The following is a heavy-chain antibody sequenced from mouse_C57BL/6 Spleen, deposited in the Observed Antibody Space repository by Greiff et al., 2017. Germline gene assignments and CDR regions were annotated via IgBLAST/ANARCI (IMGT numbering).Heavy chain of an antibody. CDR1: GYSITSGYY. Sequence: DVQLVESGPGLVKPSQSLSLTCSVTGYSITSGYYWNWIRQFPGNKLEWMGYISYDGSNNYNPSFKNRISITRDTSKNQFFLKLNSVTTEDTATYHCARELGATVVGYWGQGTTLTVSS. V-gene: IGHV3-6*01. D-gene: IGHD1-1*01. J-gene: IGHJ2*01. CDR2: ISYDGSN. CDR3: ARELGATVVGY.